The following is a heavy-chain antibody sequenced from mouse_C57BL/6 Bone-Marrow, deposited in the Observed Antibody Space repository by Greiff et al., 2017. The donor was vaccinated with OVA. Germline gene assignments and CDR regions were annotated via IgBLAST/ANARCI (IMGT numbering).Heavy chain of an antibody. J-gene: IGHJ1*03. CDR1: GYTFTSYW. Sequence: QVQLQQPGAELVKPGASVKMSCKASGYTFTSYWITWVKQRPGQGLEWIGDIYPGSGSTNYNEKFKSKATLTVDTSSITAYMQLSSLTSEDSAVYYCARFITTVVAYWYFDVWGTGTTVTVSS. D-gene: IGHD1-1*01. CDR2: IYPGSGST. CDR3: ARFITTVVAYWYFDV. V-gene: IGHV1-55*01.